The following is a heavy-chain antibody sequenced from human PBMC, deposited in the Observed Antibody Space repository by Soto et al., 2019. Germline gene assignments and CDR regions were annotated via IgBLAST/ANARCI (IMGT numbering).Heavy chain of an antibody. CDR2: ISYDGSNK. CDR3: ERDHGSRKLLDYDYYYGMDV. D-gene: IGHD1-26*01. Sequence: QVQLVESGGGVVQPGRSLRLSCAASGFTCSSYAMHSVRQAPGKALECAADISYDGSNKYYADYVRGRFSISRDNSKNTLYLHLSRLRAEDTAVYYCERDHGSRKLLDYDYYYGMDVWGQGTTVTVSS. J-gene: IGHJ6*02. V-gene: IGHV3-30-3*01. CDR1: GFTCSSYA.